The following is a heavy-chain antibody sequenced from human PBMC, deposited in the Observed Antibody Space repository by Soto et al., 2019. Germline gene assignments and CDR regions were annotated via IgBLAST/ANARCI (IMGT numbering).Heavy chain of an antibody. CDR3: ASGPPGYGGALRY. D-gene: IGHD1-26*01. CDR2: IYHSGST. CDR1: GGSISSGGYS. Sequence: QLQLQESGSGLVKPSQTLSLTCAVSGGSISSGGYSWSWIRQPPGKGLEWIGYIYHSGSTYYNPSLKSRVTIYVDRSKNQFSLKLSSVPAADAAVYYCASGPPGYGGALRYWGQGTLVIVSS. J-gene: IGHJ4*02. V-gene: IGHV4-30-2*01.